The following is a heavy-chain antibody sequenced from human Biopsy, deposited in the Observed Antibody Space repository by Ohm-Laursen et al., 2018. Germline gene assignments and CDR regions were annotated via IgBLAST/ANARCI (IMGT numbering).Heavy chain of an antibody. V-gene: IGHV4-39*01. CDR3: ARAYFYGLGTSNYFFDS. CDR2: IYYSWTT. CDR1: GGSIRSPDHR. D-gene: IGHD3-10*01. J-gene: IGHJ4*02. Sequence: SETLSLTCTVSGGSIRSPDHRWNWVRRAPGKGPERIGNIYYSWTTFYNPSLSRRVTMDLDTSSNQFSLKLKSVTSADTAVYFCARAYFYGLGTSNYFFDSWGQGALVTVSS.